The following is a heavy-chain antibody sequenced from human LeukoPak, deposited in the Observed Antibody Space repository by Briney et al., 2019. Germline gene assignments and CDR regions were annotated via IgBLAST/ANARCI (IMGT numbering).Heavy chain of an antibody. D-gene: IGHD5-24*01. CDR1: GFTLSSYG. CDR3: ARGDGYNDAEYLQH. Sequence: GGSLRLSCAASGFTLSSYGVHWVRQAPGKGLEWVAVIWYDGSNKDYGDSVKGRFTISRDNSKKTLYLQMNSLRVGAAAVYFCARGDGYNDAEYLQHWGQGTLVTVS. CDR2: IWYDGSNK. V-gene: IGHV3-33*08. J-gene: IGHJ1*01.